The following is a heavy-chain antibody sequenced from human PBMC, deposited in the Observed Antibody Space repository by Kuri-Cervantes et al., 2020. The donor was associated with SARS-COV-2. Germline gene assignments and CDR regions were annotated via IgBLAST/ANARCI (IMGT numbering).Heavy chain of an antibody. CDR3: AGEWSGFGMVTPFDY. Sequence: SCVASVYTFTSYYMHCVRQAPGQGLEWMGIFNPSGGSTRYAQKFKGRLFMTRDTSTSTVYMELSSLRSEDTAVYYCAGEWSGFGMVTPFDYWGQGTLVTVSS. V-gene: IGHV1-46*01. CDR2: FNPSGGST. CDR1: VYTFTSYY. J-gene: IGHJ4*02. D-gene: IGHD3-3*01.